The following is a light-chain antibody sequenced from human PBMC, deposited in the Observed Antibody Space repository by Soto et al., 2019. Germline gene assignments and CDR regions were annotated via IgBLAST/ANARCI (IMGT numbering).Light chain of an antibody. CDR1: QNINKW. CDR2: KAS. J-gene: IGKJ1*01. CDR3: QQYDTYPWT. V-gene: IGKV1-5*03. Sequence: DIQMTQSPSTLSASVGDRVTITCRASQNINKWLAWYQQKPGKAPKLLIDKASTLESGVPSRFSGSESGTEFTITISSLQPDDFATYYCQQYDTYPWTFGQGNKVEL.